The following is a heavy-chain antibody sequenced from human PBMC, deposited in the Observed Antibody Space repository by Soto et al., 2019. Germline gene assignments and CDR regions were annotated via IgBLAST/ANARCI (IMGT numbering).Heavy chain of an antibody. D-gene: IGHD5-12*01. CDR3: AKEHGGGTSTITSYFDY. CDR2: ISGSGANI. J-gene: IGHJ4*02. V-gene: IGHV3-23*01. Sequence: EVQLLESGGGLVQPGGSLRLSCAASGITFSDHALSWVRQAPGKGLEWVSGISGSGANIHYADSVKGLFTISRDKTKNTVSLQMNSLRADDTAVYYCAKEHGGGTSTITSYFDYWGQGTLVTVSS. CDR1: GITFSDHA.